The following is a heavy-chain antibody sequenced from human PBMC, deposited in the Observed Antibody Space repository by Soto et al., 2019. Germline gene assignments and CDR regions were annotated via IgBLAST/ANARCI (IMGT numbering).Heavy chain of an antibody. Sequence: SETLSLTCTVSGGSISSSSYYWGWIRQPPGKGLEWIGSIYYSGSTYYNPSLKSRVTISVDTSKNQFSLKLSSVTAADTAVYYCARLRGYSYGYGDYYYGMDVWGQGTTVTVSS. CDR1: GGSISSSSYY. CDR3: ARLRGYSYGYGDYYYGMDV. CDR2: IYYSGST. V-gene: IGHV4-39*01. D-gene: IGHD5-18*01. J-gene: IGHJ6*02.